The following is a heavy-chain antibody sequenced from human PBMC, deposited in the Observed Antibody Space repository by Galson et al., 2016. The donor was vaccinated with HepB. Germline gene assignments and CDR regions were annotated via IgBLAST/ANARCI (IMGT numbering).Heavy chain of an antibody. Sequence: TLSLTCTVSGGSISSGGYYWSWIRQHPGKGLEWIGYISYSGSTYYSPSLESRVTISVDTSKNQFSLKLTSVTAADTAVYYCARVGREPTIGFYYYYMDVWGKGTTVTVSS. V-gene: IGHV4-31*03. CDR2: ISYSGST. J-gene: IGHJ6*03. CDR1: GGSISSGGYY. D-gene: IGHD1-1*01. CDR3: ARVGREPTIGFYYYYMDV.